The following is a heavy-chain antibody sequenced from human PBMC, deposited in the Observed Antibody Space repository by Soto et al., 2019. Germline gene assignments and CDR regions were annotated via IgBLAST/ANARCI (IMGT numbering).Heavy chain of an antibody. CDR2: IYPGDSDT. J-gene: IGHJ6*03. Sequence: GESLKISCKGSGYSFTSYWIGWVRQMPGKGLEWMGIIYPGDSDTRYSPSFQGQVPISADKSISTAYLQWSSLKASDTAIFYCARHIYGGSYYYYYMDVWGKGTTVTVSS. CDR1: GYSFTSYW. D-gene: IGHD2-15*01. V-gene: IGHV5-51*01. CDR3: ARHIYGGSYYYYYMDV.